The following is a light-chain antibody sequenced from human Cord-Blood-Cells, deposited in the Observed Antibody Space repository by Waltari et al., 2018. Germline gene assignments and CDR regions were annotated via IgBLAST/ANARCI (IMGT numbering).Light chain of an antibody. CDR2: AAS. CDR3: QQSYSTPQS. V-gene: IGKV1-39*01. Sequence: DIQMTQSPSSLSASVGDRVTITCLASQSISSYLNWYQQKPGKAPKLLIYAASSWQSGVPARFSGSGSGTDFTLTISSLQAEDFAAYYCQQSYSTPQSFGQGTKLEIK. CDR1: QSISSY. J-gene: IGKJ2*03.